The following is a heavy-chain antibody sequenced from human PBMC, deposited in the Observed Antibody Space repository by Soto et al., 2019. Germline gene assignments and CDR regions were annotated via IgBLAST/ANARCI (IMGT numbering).Heavy chain of an antibody. D-gene: IGHD2-2*01. CDR3: ARGRFSTTLYAGFDP. CDR1: GFTFTSYA. Sequence: GGSLRLSCAASGFTFTSYAMHWVRQAPGKGLEWVAAISYHGRDEYYADSVKGRFSISRDNSKNTLNLQMNSLRAKDTAVYYCARGRFSTTLYAGFDPWGQGTLVTVSS. V-gene: IGHV3-30*04. J-gene: IGHJ5*02. CDR2: ISYHGRDE.